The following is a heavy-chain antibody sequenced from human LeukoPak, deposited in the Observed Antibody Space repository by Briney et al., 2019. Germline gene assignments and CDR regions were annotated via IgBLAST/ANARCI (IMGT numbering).Heavy chain of an antibody. J-gene: IGHJ5*02. CDR3: ARRLIAAAGTIFDP. V-gene: IGHV1-2*02. D-gene: IGHD6-13*01. CDR1: GYTFTGYY. CDR2: INPNSGGT. Sequence: ASVKVSCTASGYTFTGYYMHWVRQAPGQGLEWMGWINPNSGGTNYAQKFQGRVTMTRDTSISTAYMELSRLRSDDTAVYYCARRLIAAAGTIFDPWGQGTLVTVSS.